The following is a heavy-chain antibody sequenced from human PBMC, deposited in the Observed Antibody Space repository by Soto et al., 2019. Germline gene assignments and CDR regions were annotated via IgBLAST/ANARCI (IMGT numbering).Heavy chain of an antibody. Sequence: EAHLVGSGGGLVQPGGSLRLSCAASGFAVSANYLSWVRQAPGKGLEWVSLIYSGGDTDYEDSVRGRFTISRDNSKNTLYLQMNSLKAEDTAVYYCATRMTTAPYWGQGALANVS. CDR2: IYSGGDT. J-gene: IGHJ4*02. V-gene: IGHV3-66*01. CDR3: ATRMTTAPY. D-gene: IGHD4-17*01. CDR1: GFAVSANY.